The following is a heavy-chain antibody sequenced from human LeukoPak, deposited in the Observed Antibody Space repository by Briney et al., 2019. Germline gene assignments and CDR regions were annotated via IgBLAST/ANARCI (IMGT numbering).Heavy chain of an antibody. J-gene: IGHJ5*02. CDR1: GGSLSGYY. V-gene: IGHV4-34*01. CDR3: ARGRPWFDP. CDR2: INHSGST. Sequence: PSETLSLTCAVYGGSLSGYYWSWIRQPPGKGLVWIGEINHSGSTNYYPSLKRRVTISVDTSKNQFSLKLSSVTAADTAVYYCARGRPWFDPWGQGTLVTVSS.